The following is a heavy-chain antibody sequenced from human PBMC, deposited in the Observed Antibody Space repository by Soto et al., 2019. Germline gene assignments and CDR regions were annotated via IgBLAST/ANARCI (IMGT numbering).Heavy chain of an antibody. J-gene: IGHJ3*02. CDR1: GYTLTELS. CDR2: FDPEDGET. CDR3: ATDLNQLLLYPGVDAFEI. Sequence: ASVKVSCKVSGYTLTELSMHWVRQAPGKGLEWMGGFDPEDGETIYAQKFQGRVTMTEDTSTDTAYMELSSLRSEDTAVYYCATDLNQLLLYPGVDAFEIWGQGTMVTVSS. V-gene: IGHV1-24*01. D-gene: IGHD2-2*02.